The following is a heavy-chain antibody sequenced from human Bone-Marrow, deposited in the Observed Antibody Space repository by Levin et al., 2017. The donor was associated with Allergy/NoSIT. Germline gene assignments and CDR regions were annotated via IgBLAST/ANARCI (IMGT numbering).Heavy chain of an antibody. CDR1: GYTFTSYY. CDR2: INPSGGST. Sequence: ASVKVSCKASGYTFTSYYMHWVRQAPGQGLEWMGIINPSGGSTSYAQKFQGRVTMTRDTSTSTVYMELSSLRSEDTAVYYCARDGLWFGELLPTLGFDPWGQGTLVTVSS. D-gene: IGHD3-10*01. V-gene: IGHV1-46*01. CDR3: ARDGLWFGELLPTLGFDP. J-gene: IGHJ5*02.